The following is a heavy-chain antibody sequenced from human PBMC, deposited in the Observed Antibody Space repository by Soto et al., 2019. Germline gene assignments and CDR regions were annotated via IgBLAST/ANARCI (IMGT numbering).Heavy chain of an antibody. D-gene: IGHD1-26*01. CDR1: GYSISSSNW. CDR3: ARREIQGPIDY. Sequence: SETLSLSCAVCGYSISSSNWWGWIRQPPGKGLEWIGYIYYSGTTYYNPSLKSRVTMSVDTSKNQFSLKLTSVTAVDTAVYYCARREIQGPIDYWGQGTLVTVSS. J-gene: IGHJ4*02. V-gene: IGHV4-28*01. CDR2: IYYSGTT.